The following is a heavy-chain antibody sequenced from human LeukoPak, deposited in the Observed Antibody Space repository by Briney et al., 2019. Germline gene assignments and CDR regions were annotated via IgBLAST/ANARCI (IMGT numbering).Heavy chain of an antibody. CDR3: ARSVIRYFDWPCYFDY. CDR1: GGTFSSYA. V-gene: IGHV1-69*13. D-gene: IGHD3-9*01. J-gene: IGHJ4*02. Sequence: ASVKVSCKASGGTFSSYAISWVRQAPGQGLEWMGGIIPIFGTANYAQKFQGRVTITADESTSTAYMELSSPRSEDTAVYYCARSVIRYFDWPCYFDYWGQGTLVTVSS. CDR2: IIPIFGTA.